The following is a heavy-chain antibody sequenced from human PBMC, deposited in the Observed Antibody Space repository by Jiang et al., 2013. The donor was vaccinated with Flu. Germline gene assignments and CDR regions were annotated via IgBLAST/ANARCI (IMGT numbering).Heavy chain of an antibody. D-gene: IGHD2-8*01. Sequence: ASGFTFSNYAMHWVRQAPGKGLEWVAAILHDGGKEFYVDFVKGRFTISRDNSKNTLYLQMNSLATEDTAVYYCAKGLYARSSYDYGMDVWGQGTTVTVSS. CDR1: GFTFSNYA. CDR2: ILHDGGKE. CDR3: AKGLYARSSYDYGMDV. J-gene: IGHJ6*02. V-gene: IGHV3-30*18.